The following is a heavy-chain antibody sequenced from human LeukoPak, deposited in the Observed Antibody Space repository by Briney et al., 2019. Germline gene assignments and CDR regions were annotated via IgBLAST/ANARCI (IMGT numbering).Heavy chain of an antibody. CDR1: GYTFTSYG. Sequence: ASVKVSCKASGYTFTSYGISWVRQAPGQGLEWMGWISAYNGNTNYAQKFQGRVTMTEDTSTDTAYMELSSLRSEDTAVYYCATTALLTDAFDIWGQGTMVTVSS. V-gene: IGHV1-18*01. D-gene: IGHD1/OR15-1a*01. J-gene: IGHJ3*02. CDR3: ATTALLTDAFDI. CDR2: ISAYNGNT.